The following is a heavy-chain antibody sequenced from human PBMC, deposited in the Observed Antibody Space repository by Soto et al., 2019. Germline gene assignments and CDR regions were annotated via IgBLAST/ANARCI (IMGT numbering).Heavy chain of an antibody. V-gene: IGHV3-23*01. CDR3: AKHDSSGYYSPFDY. J-gene: IGHJ4*02. D-gene: IGHD3-22*01. CDR1: GFTFSSYA. Sequence: PGGSLRLSCAASGFTFSSYAMSWVRQAPGKGLEWVSGISGSGGSTYYADSVKGRFTISRDNSKNTLDLQMNSLRAEDTAVYYCAKHDSSGYYSPFDYWGQGTLVTVS. CDR2: ISGSGGST.